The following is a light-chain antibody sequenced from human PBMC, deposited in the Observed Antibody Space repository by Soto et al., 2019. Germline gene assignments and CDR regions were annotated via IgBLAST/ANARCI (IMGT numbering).Light chain of an antibody. CDR3: QYWGTGSASVV. CDR1: SGHSHYD. Sequence: QLVLTQSPSASASLGASVKLTCTLSSGHSHYDNAWHQQQPEKGRRSLMKVNSGGSHTKGDGIPDRFSGSSSGAERYPFFSILQSEDEADYYWQYWGTGSASVVFGRGTELTVL. J-gene: IGLJ7*01. CDR2: VNSGGSH. V-gene: IGLV4-69*01.